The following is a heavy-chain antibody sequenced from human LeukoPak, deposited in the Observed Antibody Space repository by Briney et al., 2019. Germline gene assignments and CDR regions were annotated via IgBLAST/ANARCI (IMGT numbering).Heavy chain of an antibody. D-gene: IGHD3-3*01. CDR2: IYSGGST. CDR1: GFTVSNNY. J-gene: IGHJ4*02. CDR3: AAAGVPAAKLPVLRFLEWFSGAFDY. Sequence: GGSLRLSCAASGFTVSNNYMSWVRQAPGKGLEWVSVIYSGGSTHYADSVKGRFTISRDHSKNTLYLQMNSLRDEDTAVYYCAAAGVPAAKLPVLRFLEWFSGAFDYRGQGTLVTVSS. V-gene: IGHV3-53*01.